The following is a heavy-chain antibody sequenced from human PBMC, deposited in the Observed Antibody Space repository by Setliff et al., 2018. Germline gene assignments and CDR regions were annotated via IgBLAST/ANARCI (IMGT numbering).Heavy chain of an antibody. CDR1: GGSFNNYP. CDR2: IIPMFRTG. J-gene: IGHJ4*02. V-gene: IGHV1-69*13. CDR3: AKELIEVLMTGLEF. Sequence: VASVKVSCKASGGSFNNYPISWVRQAPGHGLEWMGGIIPMFRTGKYAQRFQGRVTITADESTSTAYMELSSLRPDDTAVYYCAKELIEVLMTGLEFWGQGTMVTVSS. D-gene: IGHD3-22*01.